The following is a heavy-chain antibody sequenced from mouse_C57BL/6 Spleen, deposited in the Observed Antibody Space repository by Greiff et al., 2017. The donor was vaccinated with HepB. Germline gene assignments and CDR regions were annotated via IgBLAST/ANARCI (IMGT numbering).Heavy chain of an antibody. D-gene: IGHD3-2*02. CDR3: ARELRLRGAMDY. Sequence: SGPELVKPGASVKIPCKASGYTFTDYNMDWVKQSHGKSLEWIGDINPNNGGTIYNQKFKGKATLTVDKSSSTAYMELRSLTSEDTAVYYCARELRLRGAMDYWGQGTSVTVSS. CDR1: GYTFTDYN. CDR2: INPNNGGT. V-gene: IGHV1-18*01. J-gene: IGHJ4*01.